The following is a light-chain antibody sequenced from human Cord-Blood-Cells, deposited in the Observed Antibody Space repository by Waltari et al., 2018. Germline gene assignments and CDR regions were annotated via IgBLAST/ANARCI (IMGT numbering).Light chain of an antibody. CDR2: DVS. CDR1: SSAAGGYNY. CDR3: SSYTSSSTLE. J-gene: IGLJ3*02. Sequence: QSALTQPASVSGSPGQSITISCTGTSSAAGGYNYVSWYQQHPGKAPKLMIYDVSNRPSGVSNRFSGSKSGNTASLTISGLQAEDEADYYCSSYTSSSTLEFGGGTKLTVL. V-gene: IGLV2-14*01.